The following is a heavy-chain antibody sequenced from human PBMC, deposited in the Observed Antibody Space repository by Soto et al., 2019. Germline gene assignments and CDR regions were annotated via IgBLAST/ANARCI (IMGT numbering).Heavy chain of an antibody. CDR3: ARELVGARYGSGGSCYLRGMSYFDY. CDR1: GGSFSGYY. J-gene: IGHJ4*02. V-gene: IGHV4-34*01. Sequence: QVQLQQWGAGLLKPSETLSLTCAVYGGSFSGYYWSWIRQPPGKGLEWIGEINHSGSTNYNPSLKSRVTLSVDTSKTLFSLRLSSVTAADTAVYYCARELVGARYGSGGSCYLRGMSYFDYWGQGTLVTVSS. CDR2: INHSGST. D-gene: IGHD2-15*01.